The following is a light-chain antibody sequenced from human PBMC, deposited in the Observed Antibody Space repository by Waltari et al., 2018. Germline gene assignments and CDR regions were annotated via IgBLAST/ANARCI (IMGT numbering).Light chain of an antibody. CDR2: ENS. J-gene: IGLJ2*01. Sequence: NFRLTQPHSLSQSQGKTVTISCTGSRGRIASHYVQWYQQRPGSAPTTVICENSRRPSGVPDRFSGSIDTSSNSASLSIFGLKSEDEADYYCQSFDDANNVVFGGGTKLTVL. CDR3: QSFDDANNVV. V-gene: IGLV6-57*02. CDR1: RGRIASHY.